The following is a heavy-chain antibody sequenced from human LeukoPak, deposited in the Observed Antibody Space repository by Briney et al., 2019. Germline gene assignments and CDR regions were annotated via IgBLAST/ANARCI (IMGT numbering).Heavy chain of an antibody. V-gene: IGHV3-23*01. CDR1: GFTFSSYA. J-gene: IGHJ4*02. Sequence: GTSLRLSCAASGFTFSSYAMSWVRQAPGKGLEWVSAISGSGGSTYYADSVKGRFTISRDNSKNTLYLQMNSLRAEDTAVYYCAKDPSYYYDSSGLNWGQGTLVTVSS. D-gene: IGHD3-22*01. CDR2: ISGSGGST. CDR3: AKDPSYYYDSSGLN.